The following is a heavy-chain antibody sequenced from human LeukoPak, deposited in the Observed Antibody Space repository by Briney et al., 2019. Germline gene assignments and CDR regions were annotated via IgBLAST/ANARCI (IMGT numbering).Heavy chain of an antibody. D-gene: IGHD2-2*02. CDR1: GGSLSSYY. V-gene: IGHV4-34*12. CDR2: IIFRGGT. Sequence: LGTPCLTCAVSGGSLSSYYWSWVRQPPGKGLEWVWEIIFRGGTNYNPSLKSRVTISVDPSKNQCSLKLSSVTAADTAVYSCARVRGYCTGTSCYIWFDPWGQGTLVTVSS. J-gene: IGHJ5*02. CDR3: ARVRGYCTGTSCYIWFDP.